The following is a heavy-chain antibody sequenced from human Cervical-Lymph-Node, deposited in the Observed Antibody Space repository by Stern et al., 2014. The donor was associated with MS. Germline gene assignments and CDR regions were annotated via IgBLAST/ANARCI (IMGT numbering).Heavy chain of an antibody. D-gene: IGHD4-11*01. V-gene: IGHV4-31*03. CDR1: GGSISSGGYY. CDR3: ARFYSNYEHYFDY. Sequence: QLQLQESGPGLVKPSQTLSLTCTVSGGSISSGGYYWSWIRQHPGKGLEXIGYIYYSGSTYYNPSLKSRVTISVDTSKNQFSLKLSSVTAADTAVYYCARFYSNYEHYFDYWGQGTLVTVSS. J-gene: IGHJ4*02. CDR2: IYYSGST.